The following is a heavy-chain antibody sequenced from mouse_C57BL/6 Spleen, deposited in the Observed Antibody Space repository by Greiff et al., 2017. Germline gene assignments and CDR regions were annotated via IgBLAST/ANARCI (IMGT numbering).Heavy chain of an antibody. D-gene: IGHD3-2*02. Sequence: QVQLKQPGAELVRPGTSVKLSCKASGYTFTSYWMHWVKQRPGQGLEWIGVIDPSDSYTNYNQKFKGKATLTVDTSSSTAYMQLSSLTSEDSAVXYCARGGQLRLQNYWGQGTTLTVSS. V-gene: IGHV1-59*01. CDR1: GYTFTSYW. J-gene: IGHJ2*01. CDR2: IDPSDSYT. CDR3: ARGGQLRLQNY.